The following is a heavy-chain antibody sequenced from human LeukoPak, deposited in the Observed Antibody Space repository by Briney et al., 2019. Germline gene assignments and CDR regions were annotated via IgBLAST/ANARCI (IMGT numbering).Heavy chain of an antibody. J-gene: IGHJ3*01. CDR1: GFTFSSYG. CDR2: ISYDGSNK. CDR3: ESPYYYDSSGYD. V-gene: IGHV3-30*03. Sequence: GGSLRLSCAASGFTFSSYGMHWVRQAPGKGLEWVAVISYDGSNKYYADSVKGRFTISRDNSKNTLYLQMNSLRAEDTAVYYCESPYYYDSSGYDRGQGTMVTVSS. D-gene: IGHD3-22*01.